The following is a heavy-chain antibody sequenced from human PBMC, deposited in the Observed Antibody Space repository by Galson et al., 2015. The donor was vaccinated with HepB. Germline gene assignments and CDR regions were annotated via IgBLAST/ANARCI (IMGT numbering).Heavy chain of an antibody. Sequence: SVKVSCKASGGTFSSYTISWVRQAPGQGLEWMGRIIPILGIANYAQKFQGRVTITADKSTSTAYMELSSLRSEDTAVYYCARGPDYYGSGSYENFDYWGQGTLVTVSS. CDR2: IIPILGIA. D-gene: IGHD3-10*01. V-gene: IGHV1-69*02. CDR3: ARGPDYYGSGSYENFDY. J-gene: IGHJ4*02. CDR1: GGTFSSYT.